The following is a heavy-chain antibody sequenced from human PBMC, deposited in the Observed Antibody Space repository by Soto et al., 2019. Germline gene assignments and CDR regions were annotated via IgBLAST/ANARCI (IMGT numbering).Heavy chain of an antibody. V-gene: IGHV1-8*01. CDR2: MNPNSGNT. CDR3: SSVTSLVETAMED. J-gene: IGHJ4*02. D-gene: IGHD5-18*01. Sequence: QVQLVQSGAEVKKPGASVKVSCKASGYTFTSYDINWVRQATGQGLEWMGWMNPNSGNTGYAQKFQGRVTMTTNTSISTAYMELGSLRSEDTAVYYCSSVTSLVETAMEDWGQGTLVTVSS. CDR1: GYTFTSYD.